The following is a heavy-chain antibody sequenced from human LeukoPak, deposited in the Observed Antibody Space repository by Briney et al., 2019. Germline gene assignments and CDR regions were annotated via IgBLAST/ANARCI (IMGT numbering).Heavy chain of an antibody. J-gene: IGHJ5*02. V-gene: IGHV1-2*02. CDR2: INPNSGGT. D-gene: IGHD3-3*01. CDR1: GYSFNSQG. Sequence: ASVKVSCKASGYSFNSQGMNWVRQAPGQGLEWMGWINPNSGGTNYAQKFQGRVTMTRDTSISTAYMELSRLRSDDTAVYYCARDGYDFWSGPNNWFDPWGQGTLVTVSS. CDR3: ARDGYDFWSGPNNWFDP.